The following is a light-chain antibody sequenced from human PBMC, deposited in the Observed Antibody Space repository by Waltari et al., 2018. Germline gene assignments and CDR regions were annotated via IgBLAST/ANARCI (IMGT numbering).Light chain of an antibody. CDR3: QQYGSSLWT. Sequence: SSRASHVVWRSDLAWYHQTPAQALMLLIYVASSRSPGIPDMFSGSGSGTCFTLTISRLEPDDFAVYYCQQYGSSLWTFCQGTKGEIK. CDR1: HVVWRSD. CDR2: VAS. J-gene: IGKJ1*01. V-gene: IGKV3-20*01.